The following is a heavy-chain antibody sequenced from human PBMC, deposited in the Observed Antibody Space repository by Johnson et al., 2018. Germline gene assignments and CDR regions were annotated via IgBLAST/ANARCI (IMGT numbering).Heavy chain of an antibody. CDR1: GFTFSSYG. D-gene: IGHD6-13*01. J-gene: IGHJ6*03. CDR3: AKDRAAVGKNYYYRDV. Sequence: QVQLVQSGGGVVQPGRSLRLSCAASGFTFSSYGMHWVRQAPGKGLEWVAVISYDGNNEYYADSVKGRFTISRDNSKNTLYLQLNSLRAEDTAGDYCAKDRAAVGKNYYYRDVWGKGTTVIVSS. V-gene: IGHV3-30*18. CDR2: ISYDGNNE.